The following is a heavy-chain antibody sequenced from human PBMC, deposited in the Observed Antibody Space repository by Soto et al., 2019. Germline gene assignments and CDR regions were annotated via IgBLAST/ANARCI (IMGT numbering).Heavy chain of an antibody. Sequence: SQALSLTWTMSVGSISGYYLTLIRQSPGKGLEYIGYIYSGNTNYNPSLNSRVTISVDTSKNHFSLKLSSVTAADTAVYYCARIGLYDSDDYYYPDYWGQGTLVTV. J-gene: IGHJ4*02. V-gene: IGHV4-59*01. CDR1: VGSISGYY. CDR2: IYSGNT. D-gene: IGHD3-22*01. CDR3: ARIGLYDSDDYYYPDY.